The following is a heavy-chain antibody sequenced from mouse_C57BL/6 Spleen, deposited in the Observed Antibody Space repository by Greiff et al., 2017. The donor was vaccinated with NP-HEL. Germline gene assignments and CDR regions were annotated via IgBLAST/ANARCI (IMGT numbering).Heavy chain of an antibody. CDR2: ISYDGSN. D-gene: IGHD1-1*01. V-gene: IGHV3-6*01. J-gene: IGHJ3*01. CDR1: GYSITSGYY. CDR3: AREGDHYGFAY. Sequence: EVQLKESGPGLVKPSQSLSLTCSVTGYSITSGYYWNWIRQFPGNKLEWMGYISYDGSNNYNPSLKNRISITRDTSKNQFFLKLNSVTTEDTATYYCAREGDHYGFAYWGQGTLVTVSA.